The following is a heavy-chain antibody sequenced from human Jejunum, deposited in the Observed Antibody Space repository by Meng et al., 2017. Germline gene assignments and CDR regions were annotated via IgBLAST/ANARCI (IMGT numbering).Heavy chain of an antibody. CDR2: INAADGST. CDR1: GYTFSSYV. V-gene: IGHV1-3*01. CDR3: ARAASSSTWYDS. J-gene: IGHJ5*01. Sequence: QAQLVLSGAEVKKPGASVKVSCKASGYTFSSYVIHWVRQAPGERPEWMAWINAADGSTKYSQKFQDRVTISRDTSANIAHMELNSLRSEDTGVYYCARAASSSTWYDSWGQGTLVTVSS. D-gene: IGHD2-15*01.